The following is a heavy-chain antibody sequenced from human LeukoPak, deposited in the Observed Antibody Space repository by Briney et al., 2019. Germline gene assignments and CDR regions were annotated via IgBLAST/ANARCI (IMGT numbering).Heavy chain of an antibody. CDR3: TTNYYDSSGYYPGFDY. CDR2: IKSKTDGGTT. D-gene: IGHD3-22*01. J-gene: IGHJ4*02. Sequence: GGSLRLSCAASGFTFSNAWMSWVRQAPGKGLEWVGRIKSKTDGGTTDYAAPVKGRFTISRDDSKNTLYLQMNSLKTEDTAVYYCTTNYYDSSGYYPGFDYWGRGTLVTVSS. CDR1: GFTFSNAW. V-gene: IGHV3-15*01.